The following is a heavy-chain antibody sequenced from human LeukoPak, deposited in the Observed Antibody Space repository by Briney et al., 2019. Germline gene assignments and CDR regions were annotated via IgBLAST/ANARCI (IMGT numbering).Heavy chain of an antibody. V-gene: IGHV3-30*04. CDR3: ARDRYSYDY. CDR1: GFTFSSYA. CDR2: ISYDGSNK. J-gene: IGHJ4*02. D-gene: IGHD5-18*01. Sequence: GGSLRLSCAASGFTFSSYAMHWVRQAPGKGLEWVAVISYDGSNKYYADSVKGRFTISRDNSKNTMYLQMSSLRAEDTAVYYCARDRYSYDYWGQGTLVTVSS.